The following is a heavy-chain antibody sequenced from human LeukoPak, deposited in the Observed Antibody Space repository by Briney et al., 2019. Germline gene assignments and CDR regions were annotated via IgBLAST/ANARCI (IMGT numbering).Heavy chain of an antibody. CDR3: AKGRFREMGASH. Sequence: GGSLRLSCAASGFTFSSYAVSWVRQAPGKGLEWVSTISGSGGYTYYADSVKGRFTISRDISKNTLYLQMNGLRAEDTAIYYCAKGRFREMGASHWGQGTLVTVSS. J-gene: IGHJ4*02. CDR2: ISGSGGYT. D-gene: IGHD1-26*01. V-gene: IGHV3-23*01. CDR1: GFTFSSYA.